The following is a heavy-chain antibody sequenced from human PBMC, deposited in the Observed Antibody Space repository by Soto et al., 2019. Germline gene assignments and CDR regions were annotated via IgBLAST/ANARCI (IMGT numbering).Heavy chain of an antibody. J-gene: IGHJ4*02. CDR1: GYSFTTYW. Sequence: EVQLVQSGAEVKKPGESLKISCRGFGYSFTTYWIGWVRQMPGKGLEWMGIIYPGDSDTRYSPSFQGQVTFSADKSISTAYMQWSSLKASDTAMYYCARYSGYDPNRAMPGGYYFDYWGLGTLVTVSS. V-gene: IGHV5-51*01. CDR2: IYPGDSDT. CDR3: ARYSGYDPNRAMPGGYYFDY. D-gene: IGHD5-12*01.